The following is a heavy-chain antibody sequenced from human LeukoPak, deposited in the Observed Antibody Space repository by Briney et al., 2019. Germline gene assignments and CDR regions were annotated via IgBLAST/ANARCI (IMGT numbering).Heavy chain of an antibody. D-gene: IGHD7-27*01. V-gene: IGHV4-59*01. CDR2: IYYSGST. J-gene: IGHJ3*02. Sequence: SETLSLTCTVSGGSISSYYWSWIRQPPGKGLEWVGYIYYSGSTNYNPSLKSRVTISVDTSKNQFSLKLSSVTAADTAVYYCARGKLGMEAFDIWGQGTMVTVSS. CDR1: GGSISSYY. CDR3: ARGKLGMEAFDI.